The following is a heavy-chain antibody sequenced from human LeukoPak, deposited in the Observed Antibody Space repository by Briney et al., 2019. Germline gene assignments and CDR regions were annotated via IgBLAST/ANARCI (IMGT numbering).Heavy chain of an antibody. V-gene: IGHV3-21*01. CDR2: ITTSSTYI. J-gene: IGHJ4*02. D-gene: IGHD6-19*01. CDR3: ARGKYSSGWFDY. CDR1: GFAFSSYS. Sequence: GGSLRLSCAASGFAFSSYSMSWVRQAPGKGLEWVSSITTSSTYISYADSVKGRFTISRDNAKNSLYLQMNSLRAEDTAVYYCARGKYSSGWFDYWGQGTLVTVSS.